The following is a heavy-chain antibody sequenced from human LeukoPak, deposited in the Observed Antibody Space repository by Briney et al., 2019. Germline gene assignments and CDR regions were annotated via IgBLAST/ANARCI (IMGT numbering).Heavy chain of an antibody. J-gene: IGHJ5*02. CDR2: IGISGDT. V-gene: IGHV3-13*01. D-gene: IGHD5-18*01. CDR1: GFTLRSYD. CDR3: ARESLVDTARLDP. Sequence: PGGSLRLSCAASGFTLRSYDMHWVRQVTGKGLEWVSAIGISGDTYYPGSVKGRFTISRENAKNSLYLQMNSLTAEDTAVYYCARESLVDTARLDPWGQGTLVTVSS.